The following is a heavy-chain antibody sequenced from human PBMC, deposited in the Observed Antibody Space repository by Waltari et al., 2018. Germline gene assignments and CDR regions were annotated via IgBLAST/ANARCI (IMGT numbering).Heavy chain of an antibody. V-gene: IGHV4-34*01. CDR3: AGDFWSCYETGIDY. D-gene: IGHD3-3*01. CDR2: INHRGRT. J-gene: IGHJ4*02. Sequence: QVQLQQWGAGLLKTSETLSLTCAVYGGSFSGYYWSWLRQPPGKGLGWIGEINHRGRTNSHPSLESRVTISVDTAKNEFSLRLSSVTAADTAVYYCAGDFWSCYETGIDYWGQGTLVTVSS. CDR1: GGSFSGYY.